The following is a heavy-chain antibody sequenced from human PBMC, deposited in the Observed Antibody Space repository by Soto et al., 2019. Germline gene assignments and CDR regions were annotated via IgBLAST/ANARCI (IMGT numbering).Heavy chain of an antibody. Sequence: SETLSLTCTVSGGSISSSGYYWGWIRQPPGKGLEWIGNIYYSGSTYYNPSLKSRVTISVDTSKNQFSLKLTSVTAADTAVYYCARHVLTGSYYYYYGMDVWGQGTTVTVSS. V-gene: IGHV4-39*01. CDR2: IYYSGST. CDR3: ARHVLTGSYYYYYGMDV. CDR1: GGSISSSGYY. D-gene: IGHD3-10*02. J-gene: IGHJ6*02.